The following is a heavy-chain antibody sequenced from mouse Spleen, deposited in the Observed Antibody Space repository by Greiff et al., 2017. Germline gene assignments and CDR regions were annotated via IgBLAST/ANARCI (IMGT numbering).Heavy chain of an antibody. Sequence: QVQLKQPGAELVKPGASVKMSCTASGYTFTSYWITWVKQRPGQGLEWIGDIYPGSGSTNYNEKFKSKATLTVDTSSSTAYMQLSSLTSEDSAVYYCARSYYGSSYGYWGQGTTLTVSS. D-gene: IGHD1-1*01. V-gene: IGHV1-55*01. CDR1: GYTFTSYW. CDR2: IYPGSGST. J-gene: IGHJ2*01. CDR3: ARSYYGSSYGY.